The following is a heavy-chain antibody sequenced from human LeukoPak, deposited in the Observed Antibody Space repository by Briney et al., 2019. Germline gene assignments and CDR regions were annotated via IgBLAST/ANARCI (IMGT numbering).Heavy chain of an antibody. Sequence: GGSLQIYCQGSGYIFTSYWISWGRQLPGKGQEWMGRIDPSDSYTNYSPSFQGHVTTSADKSISTAYLQWSSLKASDTAMYYCARPNCSSTSCYYYYGMDVWGKGTTVTVSS. CDR2: IDPSDSYT. CDR3: ARPNCSSTSCYYYYGMDV. D-gene: IGHD2-2*01. V-gene: IGHV5-10-1*01. CDR1: GYIFTSYW. J-gene: IGHJ6*04.